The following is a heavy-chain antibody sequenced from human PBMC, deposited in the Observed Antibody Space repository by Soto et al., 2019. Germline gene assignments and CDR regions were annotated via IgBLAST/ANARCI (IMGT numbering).Heavy chain of an antibody. CDR3: AREGWPLLQTGMHV. Sequence: EVQLVESGGGLKQPGGSLRLSCAASGFTFRSYSMNWVRQAPGKGLEWVSYISSSNRTINYADSVKGRFIISRDNAKNSLYLQIHSLRDEDTAVYYCAREGWPLLQTGMHVWGQGTTVTVSS. CDR2: ISSSNRTI. CDR1: GFTFRSYS. V-gene: IGHV3-48*02. J-gene: IGHJ6*02. D-gene: IGHD2-15*01.